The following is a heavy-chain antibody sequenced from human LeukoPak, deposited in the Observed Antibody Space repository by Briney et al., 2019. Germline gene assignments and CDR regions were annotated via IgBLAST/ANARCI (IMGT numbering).Heavy chain of an antibody. Sequence: SGGSLRLSCAASGFTFSSYGMHWVRQAPGKGLEWVAFIRYDGSNKYYADSVKGRFTISRDNSKNTLYLQMNSLRAEDTAVYYCARDVVHDFWSGRGYYYYMDVWGKGTTVTVSS. CDR3: ARDVVHDFWSGRGYYYYMDV. CDR2: IRYDGSNK. J-gene: IGHJ6*03. D-gene: IGHD3-3*01. CDR1: GFTFSSYG. V-gene: IGHV3-30*02.